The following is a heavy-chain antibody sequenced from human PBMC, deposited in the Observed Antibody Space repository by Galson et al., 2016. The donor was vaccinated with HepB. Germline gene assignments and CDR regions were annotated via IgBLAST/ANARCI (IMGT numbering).Heavy chain of an antibody. CDR2: IISIFDTA. D-gene: IGHD6-19*01. J-gene: IGHJ1*01. Sequence: SVKVSCKASGGTFSSYVISWVRQAPGQGLEWMGGIISIFDTANYAQKFQGRVTITADESTSTAYMELSSLRSEDTAVYYCARRGGSGYSSSREYFQHWGQGTLVTVSS. CDR1: GGTFSSYV. V-gene: IGHV1-69*13. CDR3: ARRGGSGYSSSREYFQH.